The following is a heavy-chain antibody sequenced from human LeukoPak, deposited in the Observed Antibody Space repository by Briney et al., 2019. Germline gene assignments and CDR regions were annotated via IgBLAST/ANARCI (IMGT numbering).Heavy chain of an antibody. V-gene: IGHV3-30*18. J-gene: IGHJ4*02. CDR3: AKDQKKGVINYHQLIAFPE. CDR2: ISYDGSNK. CDR1: GFTFSSYG. Sequence: PGGSLRLSCAASGFTFSSYGMHWVRQAPGKGLEWVAVISYDGSNKYYADSVKGRFTISRDNSKNTLYLQMNSLRAEDTAVYYCAKDQKKGVINYHQLIAFPEWGQGTLVTVSS. D-gene: IGHD3-10*01.